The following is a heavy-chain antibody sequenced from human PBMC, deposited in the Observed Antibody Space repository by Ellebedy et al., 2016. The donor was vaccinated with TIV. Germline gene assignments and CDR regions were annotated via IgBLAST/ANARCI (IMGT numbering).Heavy chain of an antibody. D-gene: IGHD2-15*01. V-gene: IGHV3-48*04. Sequence: GESLKIPXAASGFTFSSYSMNWVRQAPGKGLEWVSYISSSSSTIYYADSVKGRFTISRDNAKNSLYLQMNSLRAEDTAVYYCAKYKWVVAATWGLFDYWGQGTLVTVSS. CDR3: AKYKWVVAATWGLFDY. J-gene: IGHJ4*02. CDR2: ISSSSSTI. CDR1: GFTFSSYS.